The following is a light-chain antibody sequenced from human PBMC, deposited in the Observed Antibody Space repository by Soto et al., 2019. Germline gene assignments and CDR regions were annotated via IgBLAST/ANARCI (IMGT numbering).Light chain of an antibody. CDR3: CSYAGSSTYV. V-gene: IGLV2-23*01. CDR2: EGS. J-gene: IGLJ1*01. CDR1: SSDVGRYKI. Sequence: QSALTQPASVSGSPGQSLTISCTGTSSDVGRYKIVSWYQQHPGKAPKLMIYEGSKRPSGVSNRFSGSKSGNTASLTISGLQAEDEADYYCCSYAGSSTYVFGTGTRSPS.